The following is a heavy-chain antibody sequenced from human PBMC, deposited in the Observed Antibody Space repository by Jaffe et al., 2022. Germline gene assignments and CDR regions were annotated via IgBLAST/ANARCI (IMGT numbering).Heavy chain of an antibody. CDR3: ARRLITIFGVVIIPGAVDY. V-gene: IGHV4-39*01. CDR2: IYYSGST. D-gene: IGHD3-3*01. CDR1: GGSISSSSYY. J-gene: IGHJ4*02. Sequence: QLQLQESGPGLVKPSETLSLTCTVSGGSISSSSYYWGWIRQPPGKGLEWIGSIYYSGSTYYNPSLKSRVTISVDTSKNQFSLKLSSVTAADTAVYYCARRLITIFGVVIIPGAVDYWGQGTLVTVSS.